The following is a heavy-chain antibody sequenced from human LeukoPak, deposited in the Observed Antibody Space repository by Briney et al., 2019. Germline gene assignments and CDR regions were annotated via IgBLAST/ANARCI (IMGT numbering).Heavy chain of an antibody. V-gene: IGHV4-59*11. J-gene: IGHJ3*02. CDR3: ARKTVTGTTSRSAFDI. Sequence: SETLSLTCTVSGGSISSHYWSWIRQPPGKGLEWIGYIYYSRSTNYNPSLKSRVTISVDTSKNQFSLKLSSVTAADTAVYYCARKTVTGTTSRSAFDIWGQGTMVTVSS. CDR1: GGSISSHY. D-gene: IGHD1-7*01. CDR2: IYYSRST.